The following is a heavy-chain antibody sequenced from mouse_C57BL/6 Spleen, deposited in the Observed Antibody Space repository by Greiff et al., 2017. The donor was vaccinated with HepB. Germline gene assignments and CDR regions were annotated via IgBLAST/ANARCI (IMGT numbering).Heavy chain of an antibody. CDR2: IDPSDSYT. CDR1: GYTFTSYW. D-gene: IGHD1-1*01. J-gene: IGHJ3*01. V-gene: IGHV1-69*01. Sequence: QVHVKQPGAELVMPGASVKLSCKASGYTFTSYWMHWVKQRPGQGLEWIGEIDPSDSYTNYNQKFKGKSTLTVDKSSSTAYMQLSSLTSEDSAVYYCARPHYYGSSPSWFAYWGQGTLVTVSA. CDR3: ARPHYYGSSPSWFAY.